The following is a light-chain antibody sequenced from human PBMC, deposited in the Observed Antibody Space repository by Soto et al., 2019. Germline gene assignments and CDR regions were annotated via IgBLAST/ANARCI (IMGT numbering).Light chain of an antibody. CDR2: ATS. J-gene: IGKJ4*01. V-gene: IGKV1D-12*01. CDR1: QGIYSR. Sequence: DIQITHSPSSVSASVVDTVTITFLASQGIYSRLAWYQQKPGKAPELLIYATSTLQNGVPSRFSGSGFGTDFTLSISSLQPEDSASYFCQKTDDFPLNFGGGTKVDIK. CDR3: QKTDDFPLN.